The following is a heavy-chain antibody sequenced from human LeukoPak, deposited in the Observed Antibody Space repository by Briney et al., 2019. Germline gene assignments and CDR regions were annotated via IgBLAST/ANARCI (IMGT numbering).Heavy chain of an antibody. CDR2: INTNTGNP. CDR1: GYTFTSYA. D-gene: IGHD6-19*01. Sequence: ASVKVSCKASGYTFTSYAMNWVRQAPGQGLEWMGWINTNTGNPTYAQGFTGRFVFSLDTSVSTAYLQISSLKAEDTAVYYCASPCSGWWWARAFDIWGQGTMVTVSS. V-gene: IGHV7-4-1*02. CDR3: ASPCSGWWWARAFDI. J-gene: IGHJ3*02.